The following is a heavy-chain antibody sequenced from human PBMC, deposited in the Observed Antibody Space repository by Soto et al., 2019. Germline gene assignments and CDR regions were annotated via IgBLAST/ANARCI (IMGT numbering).Heavy chain of an antibody. CDR2: IYYSGST. Sequence: SETLSLTCTVSGGSISSYYWSWIRQPPGKGLEWIGYIYYSGSTNYNPSLKSRVTISVDTSKNQLSLKLSSVTAADTAVYYCARERYSSGWYGYYYYGMDVWGQGTTVTVSS. V-gene: IGHV4-59*01. CDR3: ARERYSSGWYGYYYYGMDV. D-gene: IGHD6-19*01. CDR1: GGSISSYY. J-gene: IGHJ6*02.